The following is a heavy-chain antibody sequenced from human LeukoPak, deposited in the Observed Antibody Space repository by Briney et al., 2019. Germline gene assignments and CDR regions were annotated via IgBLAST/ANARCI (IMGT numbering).Heavy chain of an antibody. J-gene: IGHJ6*02. Sequence: GRSLRLSCAASGFTFSNYGIHWVRQAPGKGLEYVSGISNNGGSTFYANSVKGRFTISRDNSKNTLYLQMGSLRADDMAVYYCARPIYGSADYNGMDVWGQGTTVTVSS. V-gene: IGHV3-64*01. CDR1: GFTFSNYG. D-gene: IGHD3-10*01. CDR3: ARPIYGSADYNGMDV. CDR2: ISNNGGST.